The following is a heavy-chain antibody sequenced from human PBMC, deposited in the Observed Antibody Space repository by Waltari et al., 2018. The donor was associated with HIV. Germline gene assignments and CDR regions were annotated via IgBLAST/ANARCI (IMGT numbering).Heavy chain of an antibody. CDR3: ARRGYSGYKFWEFDY. J-gene: IGHJ4*02. CDR2: IYYSGST. CDR1: GGSISSSSYY. V-gene: IGHV4-39*01. D-gene: IGHD5-12*01. Sequence: QLQLQESGPGLVKPSETLSLTCTVSGGSISSSSYYWDWIRQPPGKGLEWIGSIYYSGSTYYNPSLKSRVTISVDTSKNQFSLKLSSVTAADTAVYYCARRGYSGYKFWEFDYWGQGTLVTVSS.